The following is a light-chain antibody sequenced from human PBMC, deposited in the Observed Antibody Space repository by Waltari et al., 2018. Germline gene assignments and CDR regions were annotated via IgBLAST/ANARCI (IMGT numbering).Light chain of an antibody. Sequence: QSVLTQPPSASGFLGQSVAISCTGTSSDIGGYNYVSWYQQHPGKAPQLLIYAVTKRPPGVPDRFSGSKSGNTASLTVSGLQAEDEADYYCTSYAVTKVVFGGGTKLTVL. V-gene: IGLV2-8*01. J-gene: IGLJ2*01. CDR2: AVT. CDR3: TSYAVTKVV. CDR1: SSDIGGYNY.